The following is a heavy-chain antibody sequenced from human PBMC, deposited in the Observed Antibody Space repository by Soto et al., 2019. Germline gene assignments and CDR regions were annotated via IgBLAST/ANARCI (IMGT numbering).Heavy chain of an antibody. D-gene: IGHD2-15*01. CDR3: ARGLDLCSGGSCYSWYFDY. J-gene: IGHJ4*02. CDR1: GYTFTSYG. V-gene: IGHV1-18*01. CDR2: ISAYNGNT. Sequence: QVQLVQSGAEVKKPGASVKVSCKASGYTFTSYGISWVRQAPGQGREWMGWISAYNGNTNYGEKLQGRVTMTSDTDTSTAYMQLKSLGPDDTAVYYCARGLDLCSGGSCYSWYFDYWGQGTLVTLSS.